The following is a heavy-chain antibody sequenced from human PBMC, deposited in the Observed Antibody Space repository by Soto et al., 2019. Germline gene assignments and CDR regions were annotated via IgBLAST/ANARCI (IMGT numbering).Heavy chain of an antibody. D-gene: IGHD2-15*01. CDR1: GGSFSGYY. Sequence: PSETLSLTCAVYGGSFSGYYWSWIRQPPGKGLEWIGEINHSGSTNYNPSLKSRVTISVDTSKNQFSLKLSSVTAADTAVYYCARGVVVVVAATASEYFQHWGQGTLVTFSS. CDR3: ARGVVVVVAATASEYFQH. J-gene: IGHJ1*01. V-gene: IGHV4-34*01. CDR2: INHSGST.